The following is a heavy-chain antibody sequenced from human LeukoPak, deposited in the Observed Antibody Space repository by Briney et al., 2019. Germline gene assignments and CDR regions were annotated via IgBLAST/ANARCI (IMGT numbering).Heavy chain of an antibody. CDR1: GYSFTNFW. Sequence: GESLKISCKGSGYSFTNFWIAWVRQMPGKGLEWMGIIDPADSETKYSPSFQGQVTISADKSISTAYLQWSSLKASDTAMYYCASGAARARYYYMDVWGKGTTVTVSS. V-gene: IGHV5-51*01. J-gene: IGHJ6*03. CDR2: IDPADSET. D-gene: IGHD6-6*01. CDR3: ASGAARARYYYMDV.